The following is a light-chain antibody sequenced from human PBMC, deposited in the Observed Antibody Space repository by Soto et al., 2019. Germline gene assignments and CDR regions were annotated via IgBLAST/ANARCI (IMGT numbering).Light chain of an antibody. Sequence: QSVLTQPASVSGSPGQSITISCTGTSSDVGSYNLVSWYQQHPGKAPKLMIYEGSKRPSGVSNRFSGSKPGNTASLTISGLQAEDEADYYCCSYAGSSTIVFGTGTKVTVL. CDR1: SSDVGSYNL. J-gene: IGLJ1*01. CDR2: EGS. V-gene: IGLV2-23*01. CDR3: CSYAGSSTIV.